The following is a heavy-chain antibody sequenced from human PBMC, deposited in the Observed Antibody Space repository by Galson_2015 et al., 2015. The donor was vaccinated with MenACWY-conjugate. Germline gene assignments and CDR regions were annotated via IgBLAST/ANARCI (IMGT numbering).Heavy chain of an antibody. V-gene: IGHV1-18*04. CDR3: ARIKKRGEPDYCWGSYAY. Sequence: SVKVSCKASGYIFSTYGIAWVRQAPGHGLEWMGWISTYNGNTNYAQKFQGRVTMTTDTSTSTAYMELRSLGSDDTAMYYSARIKKRGEPDYCWGSYAYWGLVTLLTVSS. CDR2: ISTYNGNT. J-gene: IGHJ4*02. D-gene: IGHD3-16*01. CDR1: GYIFSTYG.